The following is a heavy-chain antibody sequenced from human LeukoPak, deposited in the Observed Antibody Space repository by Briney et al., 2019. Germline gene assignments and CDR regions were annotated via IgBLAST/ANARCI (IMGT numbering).Heavy chain of an antibody. J-gene: IGHJ3*02. D-gene: IGHD5-24*01. Sequence: ASVKVSCKASGGTFSSYAISWVRQAPGQGLEWMGGIIPIFGTANYAQKFQGRVTITADKSTSTAYMELSSLRSEDTAVYYCARDWEMATITGGAFDIWGQGTMVTVSS. V-gene: IGHV1-69*06. CDR1: GGTFSSYA. CDR2: IIPIFGTA. CDR3: ARDWEMATITGGAFDI.